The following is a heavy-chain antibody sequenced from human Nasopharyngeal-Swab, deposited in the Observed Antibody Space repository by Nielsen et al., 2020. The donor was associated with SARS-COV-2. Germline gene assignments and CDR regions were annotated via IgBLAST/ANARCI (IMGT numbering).Heavy chain of an antibody. CDR2: INSDGSST. V-gene: IGHV3-74*01. CDR1: GFTFSGYW. J-gene: IGHJ6*03. CDR3: ARFGSGTPGYMDV. D-gene: IGHD3-10*01. Sequence: GESLKISCAASGFTFSGYWMHWVRQAPGKGPVWVSRINSDGSSTNYADSVKGRFTISRDNSKNTLYLQMNSLRAEDTAVYYCARFGSGTPGYMDVWGKGTTVTVSS.